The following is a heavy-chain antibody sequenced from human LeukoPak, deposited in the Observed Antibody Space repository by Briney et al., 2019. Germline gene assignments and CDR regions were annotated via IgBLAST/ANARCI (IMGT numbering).Heavy chain of an antibody. V-gene: IGHV3-53*01. Sequence: GGSLRLSCAASGFTVSSNYMTWVRQAPGKGLEWVSVIYSGGTTYYADSVKGRFTISRDNSKNTLSLQMDSLRVDDTAVYYCARAGSSWYEDDAFDIWGQGTMVTVST. CDR3: ARAGSSWYEDDAFDI. J-gene: IGHJ3*02. D-gene: IGHD6-13*01. CDR1: GFTVSSNY. CDR2: IYSGGTT.